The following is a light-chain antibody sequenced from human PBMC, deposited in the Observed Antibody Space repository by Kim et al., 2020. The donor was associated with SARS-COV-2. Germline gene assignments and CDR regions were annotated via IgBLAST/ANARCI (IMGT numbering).Light chain of an antibody. CDR3: QSFDSSLSGFVI. J-gene: IGLJ2*01. V-gene: IGLV1-40*01. Sequence: VTISCTGSNSKIGAGFNVHWYQYLPGTAPKLLISDNNNRPSGVPDRFSASKSATSASLAITGLQAEDEADYYCQSFDSSLSGFVIFGGGTQLTVL. CDR1: NSKIGAGFN. CDR2: DNN.